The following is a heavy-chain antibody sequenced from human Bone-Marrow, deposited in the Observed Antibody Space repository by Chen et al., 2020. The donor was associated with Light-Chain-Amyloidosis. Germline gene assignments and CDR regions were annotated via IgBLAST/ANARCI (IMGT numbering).Heavy chain of an antibody. J-gene: IGHJ4*02. CDR2: INHSGKS. CDR3: ARGIDY. CDR1: GGSFNDYY. Sequence: QVHLQQWGAGLLKPSETLSLTCGVYGGSFNDYYMTWFRQPPGKGLEWIGEINHSGKSNLNPSLSGRVTMSIDAAKRQFFLEVTSLTAADTAMYYCARGIDYWGQGTLVTVSS. V-gene: IGHV4-34*01.